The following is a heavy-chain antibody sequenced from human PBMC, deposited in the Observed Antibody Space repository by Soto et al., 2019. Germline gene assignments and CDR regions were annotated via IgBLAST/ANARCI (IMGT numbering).Heavy chain of an antibody. D-gene: IGHD2-2*01. CDR2: IIPILGIA. J-gene: IGHJ4*02. CDR1: GGTFSSYT. Sequence: QVQLVQSGAEVKKPGSSVKVSCKASGGTFSSYTISWVRQAPGQGLEWMGRIIPILGIANYAQKFHGRVTITADKSTRTAYIELSSLRSEDTAVYYCARDVLGYCSSTSCRGDYWGQGTLVTVSS. V-gene: IGHV1-69*08. CDR3: ARDVLGYCSSTSCRGDY.